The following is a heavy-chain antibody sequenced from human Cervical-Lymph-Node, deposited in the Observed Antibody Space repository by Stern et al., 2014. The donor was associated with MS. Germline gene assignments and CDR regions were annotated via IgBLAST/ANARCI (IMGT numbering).Heavy chain of an antibody. J-gene: IGHJ6*02. CDR3: ARDVPAATIHPEDYYGLDV. CDR1: GYTFLRYG. Sequence: QLVQSGAEVKKPGASVKVSCKASGYTFLRYGISWVRQAPGQGLEWMGWISTYNGNTTYAQKVQGRATLTTDTSTDKAHMEQRGLKSDDTAVYYCARDVPAATIHPEDYYGLDVWGQGTTVSVSS. D-gene: IGHD2-2*01. CDR2: ISTYNGNT. V-gene: IGHV1-18*01.